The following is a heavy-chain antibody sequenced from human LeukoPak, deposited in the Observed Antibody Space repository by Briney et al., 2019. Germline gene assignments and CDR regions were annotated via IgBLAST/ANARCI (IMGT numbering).Heavy chain of an antibody. D-gene: IGHD2-2*01. Sequence: PGGSLRLSCAASGFTFSSYEMNWVRQAPGKGLEWVSYISSSGSTIYYADSVKGRFTISRDNAKNSLYLQMNSLRAEDTAVYYCAREDWVVPAAMRMGDYYYGMDVWGKGTTVTVSP. CDR1: GFTFSSYE. CDR2: ISSSGSTI. V-gene: IGHV3-48*03. CDR3: AREDWVVPAAMRMGDYYYGMDV. J-gene: IGHJ6*04.